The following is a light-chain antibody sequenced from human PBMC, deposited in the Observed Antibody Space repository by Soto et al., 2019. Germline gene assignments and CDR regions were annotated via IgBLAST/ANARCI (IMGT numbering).Light chain of an antibody. CDR2: EVN. V-gene: IGLV2-14*01. CDR1: TSDVGGYNF. Sequence: QSVLTQPASVSGSPGQSITISCTGTTSDVGGYNFVSWYQQHPGKAPQPVIYEVNYRPSGVSHRFSASKSGNTASLTISGLQAEDEADYYCSSYTTTNSYVFGTGTKVTVL. CDR3: SSYTTTNSYV. J-gene: IGLJ1*01.